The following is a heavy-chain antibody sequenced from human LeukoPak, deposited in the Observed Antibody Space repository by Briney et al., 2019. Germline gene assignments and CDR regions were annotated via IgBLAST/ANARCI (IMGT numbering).Heavy chain of an antibody. CDR3: ARGQQLSRETDY. J-gene: IGHJ4*02. D-gene: IGHD6-13*01. CDR2: IYYSGST. CDR1: GGSISSYY. V-gene: IGHV4-59*01. Sequence: SETLSLTCTVSGGSISSYYWSWIRQPPGKGLEWIGYIYYSGSTNYNPSLKSRVTISVDTSKNQFSLKLSSVTAADTAVYYCARGQQLSRETDYWGQGTLVTVSS.